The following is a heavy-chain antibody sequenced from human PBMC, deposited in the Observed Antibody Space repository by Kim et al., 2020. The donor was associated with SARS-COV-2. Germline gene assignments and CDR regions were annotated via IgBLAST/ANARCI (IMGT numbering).Heavy chain of an antibody. D-gene: IGHD3-22*01. CDR1: GGSISSYY. Sequence: SETLSLTCTVSGGSISSYYWSWIRQPPGKGLEWIGYIYYSGSTNYNPSLKSRVTISVDTSKNQFSLKLSSVTAADTAVYYCARSSGPYYYYMDVWGKGTTVTVSS. J-gene: IGHJ6*03. CDR3: ARSSGPYYYYMDV. V-gene: IGHV4-59*01. CDR2: IYYSGST.